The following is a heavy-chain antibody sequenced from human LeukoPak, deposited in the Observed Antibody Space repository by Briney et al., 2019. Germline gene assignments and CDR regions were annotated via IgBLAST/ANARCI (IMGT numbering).Heavy chain of an antibody. V-gene: IGHV3-11*06. J-gene: IGHJ4*02. CDR2: IGISGGNT. CDR3: AKDRKSGGSCHDY. CDR1: GFNFIDYS. D-gene: IGHD2-15*01. Sequence: GGSLRLSCAASGFNFIDYSMSWVRQAPGKGLEWISYIGISGGNTKYADSVKGRFTISRDKAKNTLYLQMNSLRAEDTAVYYCAKDRKSGGSCHDYWGQGTLVTVSS.